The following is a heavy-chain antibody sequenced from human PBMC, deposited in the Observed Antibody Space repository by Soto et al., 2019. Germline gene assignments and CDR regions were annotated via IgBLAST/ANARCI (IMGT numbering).Heavy chain of an antibody. CDR3: ARERGVDHQALYYYYGMDV. Sequence: ASVEVSCKASGYTFTGYYMHWVRQAPGQGLEWMGWINPNSGGTNYAQKFQGRVTMTRDTSISTAYMELSRLRSDDTAVYYCARERGVDHQALYYYYGMDVWGQGTTVTVSS. CDR1: GYTFTGYY. CDR2: INPNSGGT. D-gene: IGHD2-15*01. J-gene: IGHJ6*02. V-gene: IGHV1-2*02.